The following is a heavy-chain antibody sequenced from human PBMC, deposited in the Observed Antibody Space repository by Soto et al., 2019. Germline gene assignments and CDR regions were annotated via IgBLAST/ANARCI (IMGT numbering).Heavy chain of an antibody. Sequence: SETLSLTCTVSGGSISSYYWSWIRQPPGKGLEWIGYIYYSGSTNYNPSLKSRVTISVDTSKNQFSLKLSSVTAADTAVYYCARALRIYDFWLFDPWGQGTLVTVSS. J-gene: IGHJ5*02. V-gene: IGHV4-59*01. CDR3: ARALRIYDFWLFDP. CDR2: IYYSGST. D-gene: IGHD3-3*01. CDR1: GGSISSYY.